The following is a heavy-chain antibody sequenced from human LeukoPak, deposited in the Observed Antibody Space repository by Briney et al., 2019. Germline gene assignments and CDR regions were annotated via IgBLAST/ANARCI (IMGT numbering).Heavy chain of an antibody. J-gene: IGHJ4*02. Sequence: PXRSLRLSCAASGFTFSSYGMHWVRQAPGKGLEWVAVIWYDGSNKYYADSVKGRFTISRDNSKNTLYLQMNSLRAEDTAVYYCARDRGYGDYAYYFDYWGQGTLVTVSS. CDR1: GFTFSSYG. V-gene: IGHV3-33*01. CDR2: IWYDGSNK. CDR3: ARDRGYGDYAYYFDY. D-gene: IGHD4-17*01.